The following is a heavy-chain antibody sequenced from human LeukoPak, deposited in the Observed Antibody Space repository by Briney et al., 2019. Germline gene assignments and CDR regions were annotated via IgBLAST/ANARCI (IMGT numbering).Heavy chain of an antibody. V-gene: IGHV1-18*01. Sequence: ASVKVSCKASGYTFTSYGISWVRQAPGQGLEWMGWISAYNGNTNYAQKLQGRVTMTTDTSTSTAYMELRSLRSDDTAVYYCARRTYYDFWSGYDSSYGYFDHWGRGTLVTVSS. J-gene: IGHJ2*01. CDR2: ISAYNGNT. CDR1: GYTFTSYG. D-gene: IGHD3-3*01. CDR3: ARRTYYDFWSGYDSSYGYFDH.